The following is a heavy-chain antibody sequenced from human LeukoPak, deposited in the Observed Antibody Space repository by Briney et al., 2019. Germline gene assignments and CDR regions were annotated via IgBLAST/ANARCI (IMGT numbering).Heavy chain of an antibody. J-gene: IGHJ4*02. Sequence: ASVKVSCKASGYTFSGYYIHWVRQAPGQGLEWMGWININTGGTKYAEKFQGRVTMTRDTSISTAYMELISLISDDMAVYYCARGLPSDYWGQGTLVTVSS. CDR1: GYTFSGYY. CDR2: ININTGGT. CDR3: ARGLPSDY. V-gene: IGHV1-2*02.